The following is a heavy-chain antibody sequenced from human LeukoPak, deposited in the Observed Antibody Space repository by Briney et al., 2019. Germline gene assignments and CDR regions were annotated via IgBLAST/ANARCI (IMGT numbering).Heavy chain of an antibody. Sequence: GGSLRLSCVASGFSFSYHGMHWVRQAPGKGLEWVAFIRYDGSNKYYADSVKGRFTISRDNSKNTLYLQMNSLRAEDTAVYYCAKDLDSYSYDSSGYGYWGQGTLVTVSS. CDR1: GFSFSYHG. V-gene: IGHV3-30*02. CDR3: AKDLDSYSYDSSGYGY. CDR2: IRYDGSNK. D-gene: IGHD3-22*01. J-gene: IGHJ4*02.